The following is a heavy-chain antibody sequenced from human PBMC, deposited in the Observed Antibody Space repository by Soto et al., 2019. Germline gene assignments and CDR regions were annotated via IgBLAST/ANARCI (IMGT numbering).Heavy chain of an antibody. V-gene: IGHV1-18*01. CDR2: ISAYNGNT. D-gene: IGHD6-13*01. CDR3: ARGGLRRLGIAAAGHYYMDV. Sequence: ASVKVSCKASGYTFTSYGISWVRQAPGQGLEWMGWISAYNGNTNYTQKLQGRVTMTTDTSTSTAYMELRSLRSDDTAVYYCARGGLRRLGIAAAGHYYMDVWGKGTTVTVSS. J-gene: IGHJ6*03. CDR1: GYTFTSYG.